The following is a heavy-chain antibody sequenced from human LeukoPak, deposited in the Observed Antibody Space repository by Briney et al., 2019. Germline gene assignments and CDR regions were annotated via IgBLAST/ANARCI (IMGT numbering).Heavy chain of an antibody. V-gene: IGHV3-21*01. J-gene: IGHJ3*02. CDR1: GFTFSSYS. CDR3: ARALPSPLYSGSYADAFDI. D-gene: IGHD1-26*01. Sequence: PGESLKISCAASGFTFSSYSMNWVRQAPGKGLEWVSSISSSSSYIYYADSVKGRFTISRDNAKNSLYLQMNSLRAEDTAVYYCARALPSPLYSGSYADAFDIWGQGTMVTVS. CDR2: ISSSSSYI.